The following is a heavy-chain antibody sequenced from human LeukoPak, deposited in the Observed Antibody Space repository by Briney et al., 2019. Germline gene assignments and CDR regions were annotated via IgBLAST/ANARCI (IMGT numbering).Heavy chain of an antibody. CDR3: TKDMEWGMDV. D-gene: IGHD3-3*01. Sequence: PGGSLRLSCAASGFTFDRHTMHWVRQPPEKGPEWVSLIGWDGTNIDYADSVKGRFTISRDNSKNFVYLQMHSLRTEDTALYYCTKDMEWGMDVWGQGTTVIVSS. J-gene: IGHJ6*02. CDR1: GFTFDRHT. CDR2: IGWDGTNI. V-gene: IGHV3-43*01.